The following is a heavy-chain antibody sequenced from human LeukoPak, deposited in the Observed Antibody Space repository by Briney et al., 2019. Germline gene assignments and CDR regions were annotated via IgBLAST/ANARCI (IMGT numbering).Heavy chain of an antibody. D-gene: IGHD2-15*01. CDR3: ANNLGDIPGVGY. J-gene: IGHJ4*02. V-gene: IGHV3-30*18. CDR2: ISYDGSNK. CDR1: GFTFSSYG. Sequence: SCKASGFTFSSYGMHWVRQAPGKGLEWVAVISYDGSNKYYADSVKGRFTISRDNSKNTLYLQMNSLRAEDTAVYYCANNLGDIPGVGYWGQGTLVTVSS.